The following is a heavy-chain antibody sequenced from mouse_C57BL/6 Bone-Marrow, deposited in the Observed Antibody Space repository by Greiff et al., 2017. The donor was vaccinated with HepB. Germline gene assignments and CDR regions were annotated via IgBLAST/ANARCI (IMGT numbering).Heavy chain of an antibody. CDR1: GYAFSSSW. V-gene: IGHV1-82*01. CDR3: ARGDYDGYYFDY. D-gene: IGHD2-4*01. CDR2: IYPGDGDT. J-gene: IGHJ2*01. Sequence: VHLVESGPELVKPGASVKISCKASGYAFSSSWMNWVKQRPGKGLEWIGRIYPGDGDTNYNGKFKGKATLTADKSSSTAYMQLSSLTSEDSAVYFCARGDYDGYYFDYWGQGTTLTVSS.